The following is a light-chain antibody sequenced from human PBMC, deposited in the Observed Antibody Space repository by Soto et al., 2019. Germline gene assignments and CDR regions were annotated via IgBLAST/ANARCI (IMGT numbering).Light chain of an antibody. Sequence: DVVVTQSPLSLPVILGQPASISCRCSQSLAHIDGNTYLNWFHQRPGQSPRRLIYRVSNRDSGVPDRFSGRGSGTDFTLEITRVEAEDVGIYFCMEGTHWPYTFGQGTKLEIK. CDR1: QSLAHIDGNTY. CDR3: MEGTHWPYT. J-gene: IGKJ2*01. V-gene: IGKV2-30*02. CDR2: RVS.